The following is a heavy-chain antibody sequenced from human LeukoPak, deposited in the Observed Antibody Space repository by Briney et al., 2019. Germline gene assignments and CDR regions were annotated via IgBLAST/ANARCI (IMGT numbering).Heavy chain of an antibody. D-gene: IGHD1-7*01. V-gene: IGHV3-74*01. CDR1: GFTFSSYW. J-gene: IGHJ4*02. Sequence: GGSLRLSCGASGFTFSSYWMHWARQAPGKGLVWVSRINSDGSSTSYADSVKGRFTISRDNAKNTLYLQMNSLRAEDTAVYYCAGVVSSYNWNSDYWGQGTLVTVSS. CDR3: AGVVSSYNWNSDY. CDR2: INSDGSST.